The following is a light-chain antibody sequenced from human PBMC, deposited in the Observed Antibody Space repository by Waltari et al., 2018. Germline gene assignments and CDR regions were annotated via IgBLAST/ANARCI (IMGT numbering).Light chain of an antibody. J-gene: IGLJ3*02. Sequence: QSALTQPRSVSGSPGQSVTISCTGTSSDIGAYNYVSWYQQHPGKVPKLMIYDVSNRPSGVPDRVSGSKSGNTASLTISGLQAEDEADYYCCSYAGTYTFVVFGGGTKLTVL. V-gene: IGLV2-11*01. CDR2: DVS. CDR3: CSYAGTYTFVV. CDR1: SSDIGAYNY.